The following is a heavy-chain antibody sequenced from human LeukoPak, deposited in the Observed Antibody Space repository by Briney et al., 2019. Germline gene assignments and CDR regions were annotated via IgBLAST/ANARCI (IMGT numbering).Heavy chain of an antibody. CDR3: ARLPSAFGSSWRTFDY. V-gene: IGHV4-59*01. CDR2: IYYSGSA. J-gene: IGHJ4*02. CDR1: AGFISGFY. Sequence: SETLSLTCTIAAGFISGFYWRWILQHPGKGLEGSGFIYYSGSANYNPSLKSRVTISVGTSKDQFSLKLTSVTAADTAVYYCARLPSAFGSSWRTFDYWGQGILVTVSS. D-gene: IGHD6-13*01.